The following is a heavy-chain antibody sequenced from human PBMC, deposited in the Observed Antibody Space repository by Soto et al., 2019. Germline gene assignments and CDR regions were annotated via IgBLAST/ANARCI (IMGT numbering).Heavy chain of an antibody. CDR1: GFTFSSYA. Sequence: GGSLRLSCAASGFTFSSYAMSWVRQAPGKGLEWVSAISGSGGSTYYADSVKGRFTISRDNSKNTLYLQMNSLRAEDTAVYYCANAPTIIYGDYVYYFDYWGQGTLVTVSS. D-gene: IGHD4-17*01. V-gene: IGHV3-23*01. J-gene: IGHJ4*02. CDR2: ISGSGGST. CDR3: ANAPTIIYGDYVYYFDY.